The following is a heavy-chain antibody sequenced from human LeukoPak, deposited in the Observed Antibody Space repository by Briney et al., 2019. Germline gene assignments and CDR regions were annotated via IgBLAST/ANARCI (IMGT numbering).Heavy chain of an antibody. CDR2: IYTSGST. V-gene: IGHV4-4*07. J-gene: IGHJ3*02. Sequence: SETLSLTCTVSGGSISSYYWRWIRQPAGEGLEWIGRIYTSGSTNYNPSLKSRATMSVDTSKNQFSLKLSSVTAADTAVYYCARDSLHSSSWAAFDIWGQGTMVTVSS. CDR1: GGSISSYY. D-gene: IGHD6-13*01. CDR3: ARDSLHSSSWAAFDI.